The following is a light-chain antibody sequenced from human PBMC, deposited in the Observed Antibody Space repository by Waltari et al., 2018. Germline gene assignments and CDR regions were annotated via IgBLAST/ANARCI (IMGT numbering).Light chain of an antibody. J-gene: IGKJ1*01. CDR3: QQYYRRRT. Sequence: DIVMTQSPDSLAVYLGERAPINCKSSQSILYNSNDKNYLAGYQQKPGQPPKLLIYWASVRQSGVPDRFSGSGSGTDFTLTISSLQADDVAVDYWQQYYRRRTFGQATKLEIK. CDR1: QSILYNSNDKNY. CDR2: WAS. V-gene: IGKV4-1*01.